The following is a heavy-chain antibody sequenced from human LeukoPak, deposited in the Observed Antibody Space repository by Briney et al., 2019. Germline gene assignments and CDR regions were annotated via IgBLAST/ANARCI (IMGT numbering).Heavy chain of an antibody. J-gene: IGHJ6*02. CDR2: IYYSGST. V-gene: IGHV4-59*01. CDR1: GGSISSYY. CDR3: ARDKGVFPGDYYYGMDV. D-gene: IGHD3-10*01. Sequence: SETLSLTCTVSGGSISSYYWSWIRQPPGKGLEWIGYIYYSGSTNYNPSPKSRVTISVDTSKNRFSLKLSSVTAADTAVYYCARDKGVFPGDYYYGMDVWGQGTTVTVSS.